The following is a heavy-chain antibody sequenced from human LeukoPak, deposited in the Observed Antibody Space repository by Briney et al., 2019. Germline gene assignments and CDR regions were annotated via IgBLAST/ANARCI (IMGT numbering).Heavy chain of an antibody. CDR3: ARDPYSGSYGAFDI. V-gene: IGHV3-7*05. J-gene: IGHJ3*02. Sequence: GGSLRLSCAASRFQFSNYWMSRVRQAPGKGLEWVANIKQDGSEEYYVDSVKGRFTISRDNAENSLFLQMNSLTAEDTAVYYCARDPYSGSYGAFDIWGQGTMVTVS. D-gene: IGHD1-26*01. CDR2: IKQDGSEE. CDR1: RFQFSNYW.